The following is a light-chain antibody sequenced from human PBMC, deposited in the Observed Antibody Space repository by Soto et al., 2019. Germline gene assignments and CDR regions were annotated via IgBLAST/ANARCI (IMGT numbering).Light chain of an antibody. CDR2: DVS. CDR1: SSDVGGYNS. J-gene: IGLJ2*01. Sequence: QSVLTQPASVSGSPGQSIAISCLGTSSDVGGYNSVSWYQQHPGKAPKFLIYDVSNRPSGVSDRFSGSKSGNTASLTISGLQAEDEADYYCSSYRSGSTPVVFGGGTKLTVL. CDR3: SSYRSGSTPVV. V-gene: IGLV2-14*01.